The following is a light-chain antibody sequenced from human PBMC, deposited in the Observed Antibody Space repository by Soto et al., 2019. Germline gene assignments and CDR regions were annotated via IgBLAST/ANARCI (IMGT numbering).Light chain of an antibody. CDR3: AAWDDSLSGPVV. CDR2: EVS. J-gene: IGLJ2*01. Sequence: QSALTQPASVSGSPGQSITISCTGSSSDIGDYDYVSWYQQHPGKAPKVLISEVSNRPSGVSNRFSGSKSGNTASLTISGLQAEDEADYYCAAWDDSLSGPVVIGGGTKLTVL. V-gene: IGLV2-14*01. CDR1: SSDIGDYDY.